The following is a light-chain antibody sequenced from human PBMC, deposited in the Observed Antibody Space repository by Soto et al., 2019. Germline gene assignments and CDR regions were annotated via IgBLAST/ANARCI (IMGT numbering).Light chain of an antibody. CDR2: GAS. Sequence: EIVITQSPATLSVSPGERATLSCRASRNINRKLAWYQQKPGQAPRLLISGASTRATGIPARFSGSGSGTEFTLTISSLQSEDFAVYYCQQYYDYPPLIFGGGTKVDI. J-gene: IGKJ4*01. CDR3: QQYYDYPPLI. CDR1: RNINRK. V-gene: IGKV3-15*01.